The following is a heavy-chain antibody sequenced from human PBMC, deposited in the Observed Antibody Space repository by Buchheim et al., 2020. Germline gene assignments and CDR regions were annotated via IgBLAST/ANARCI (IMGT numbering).Heavy chain of an antibody. J-gene: IGHJ4*02. CDR1: GYTFTSYY. CDR2: INPTGGGST. Sequence: QVPLVQSGAEVKKPGASVKVSCKASGYTFTSYYIHWVRQAPGQGLEWMGIINPTGGGSTNYAQKFQGRVTVTRDTSTSTVYMELSSLRSEDTAVYYCARDLIGGDYWGQGTL. CDR3: ARDLIGGDY. V-gene: IGHV1-46*01. D-gene: IGHD3-16*01.